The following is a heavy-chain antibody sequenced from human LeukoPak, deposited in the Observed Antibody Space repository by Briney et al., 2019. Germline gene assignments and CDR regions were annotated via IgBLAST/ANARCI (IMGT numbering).Heavy chain of an antibody. V-gene: IGHV3-23*01. CDR3: VRDSPITTVQGVSFSFDY. D-gene: IGHD3-10*01. Sequence: PGGSLRLSCEASGFTFSNYAMSWVRQAPGKGLEWVSSISGSGGVTYYADSVKGRFTISRDNAKNSLYLQMNSLRAEDTAVYYCVRDSPITTVQGVSFSFDYWGQGTLVTVSS. J-gene: IGHJ4*02. CDR1: GFTFSNYA. CDR2: ISGSGGVT.